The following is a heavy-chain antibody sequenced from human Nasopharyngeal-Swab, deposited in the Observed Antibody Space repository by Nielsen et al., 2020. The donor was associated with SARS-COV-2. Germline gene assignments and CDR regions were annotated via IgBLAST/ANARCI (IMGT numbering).Heavy chain of an antibody. Sequence: GESLKISCAASGFTFSSYAMHWVRQAPGKGLEWVAVISYDGSNKYYADSVKGRFTISRDNSKNTLYLQMNSPRAEDTAVYYCAKDLAYCGGDCYSGFDYWGQGTLVTVSS. CDR1: GFTFSSYA. CDR2: ISYDGSNK. D-gene: IGHD2-21*02. J-gene: IGHJ4*02. V-gene: IGHV3-30-3*01. CDR3: AKDLAYCGGDCYSGFDY.